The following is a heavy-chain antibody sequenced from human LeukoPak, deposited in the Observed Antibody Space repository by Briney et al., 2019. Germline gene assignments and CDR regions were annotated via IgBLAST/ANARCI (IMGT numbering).Heavy chain of an antibody. CDR2: LWSGATT. CDR3: ARGRRGNYFQDY. J-gene: IGHJ4*02. V-gene: IGHV4-39*07. D-gene: IGHD1-26*01. Sequence: SETLSLTCTVSGASIRSDTYYWAWIRQPPGKGLEWIGSLWSGATTYYNPSLTSRVTIAVDTSKNQFSPILPSVAAADTAVHYCARGRRGNYFQDYWGQGTLVTVSS. CDR1: GASIRSDTYY.